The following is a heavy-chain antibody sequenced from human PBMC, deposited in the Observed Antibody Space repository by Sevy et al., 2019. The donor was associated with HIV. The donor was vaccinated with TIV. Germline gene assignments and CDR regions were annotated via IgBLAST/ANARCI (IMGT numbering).Heavy chain of an antibody. Sequence: GGSLRLSCTASGFTFSSYLMTWVRQTPEKGLEWVANINQDGTEKYYVDSVKGRFTISRDNAKTSVYLQMNSLRAEDTAVYYCARDWGHYYDSSGYYPHDYWGQGTLVTVSS. V-gene: IGHV3-7*01. CDR3: ARDWGHYYDSSGYYPHDY. CDR2: INQDGTEK. D-gene: IGHD3-22*01. J-gene: IGHJ4*02. CDR1: GFTFSSYL.